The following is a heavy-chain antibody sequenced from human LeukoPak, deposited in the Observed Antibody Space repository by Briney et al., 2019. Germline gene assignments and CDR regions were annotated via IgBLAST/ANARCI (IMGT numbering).Heavy chain of an antibody. J-gene: IGHJ6*03. D-gene: IGHD1/OR15-1a*01. CDR2: INPNSGGT. Sequence: ASVKVSCKASGYTFTGYYMHWVRQPPGQGLEWMGWINPNSGGTNYAQKFQGRVTVTRDTSISTAYMELSRLRSDDTAVYYCAREYNWNNDYYYYYLDVWGKGTTVTVSS. CDR1: GYTFTGYY. CDR3: AREYNWNNDYYYYYLDV. V-gene: IGHV1-2*02.